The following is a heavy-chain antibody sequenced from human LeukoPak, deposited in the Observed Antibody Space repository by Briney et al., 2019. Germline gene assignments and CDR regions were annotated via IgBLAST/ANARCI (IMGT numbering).Heavy chain of an antibody. D-gene: IGHD6-25*01. J-gene: IGHJ4*02. CDR2: IYYSGTT. V-gene: IGHV4-39*01. Sequence: PSETLSLTCTVSGGSISSNGYYWSWIRQSPGKGLEWIGSIYYSGTTYYNLSLKSRVTISVDTSKNQFSLKLSSVTAADTAVYYCARQISGSWPLEYWGQGTLVSVSS. CDR3: ARQISGSWPLEY. CDR1: GGSISSNGYY.